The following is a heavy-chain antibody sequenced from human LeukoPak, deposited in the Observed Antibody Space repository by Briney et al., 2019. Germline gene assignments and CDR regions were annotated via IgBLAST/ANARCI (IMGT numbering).Heavy chain of an antibody. CDR3: ATDGIGAVAGGLDAFDI. CDR1: GYTLTELS. J-gene: IGHJ3*02. Sequence: ASVKVSCKVSGYTLTELSMHWVRQAPGKGHEWMGGFDPEDGETTYAQKFQGRVTMTEDTSTDTAYMELSSLRSEDTAVYYCATDGIGAVAGGLDAFDIWGQGTMVTVSS. D-gene: IGHD6-19*01. V-gene: IGHV1-24*01. CDR2: FDPEDGET.